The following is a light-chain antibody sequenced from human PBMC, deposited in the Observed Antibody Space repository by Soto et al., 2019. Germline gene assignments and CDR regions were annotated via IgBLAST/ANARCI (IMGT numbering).Light chain of an antibody. J-gene: IGLJ1*01. Sequence: QSALTQPASVSGSAGQSITISCTGTISDVGNYNLVSWYLHHPGKAPKLLIYEDTKRPSGVSNRFSGSRSGNTASLTVSGLQAEDETDYYCCSYAGSSTYIFGTGTKLTVL. CDR1: ISDVGNYNL. V-gene: IGLV2-23*01. CDR2: EDT. CDR3: CSYAGSSTYI.